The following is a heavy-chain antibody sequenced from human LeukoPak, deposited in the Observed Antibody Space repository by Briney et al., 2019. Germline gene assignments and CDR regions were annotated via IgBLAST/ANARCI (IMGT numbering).Heavy chain of an antibody. CDR2: ISSSSSYI. V-gene: IGHV3-21*01. J-gene: IGHJ6*03. D-gene: IGHD1-1*01. CDR3: ARTTADYYYMDV. CDR1: GFTFSSYS. Sequence: PGGSLRLSCAASGFTFSSYSMNWVRQAPGKGLEWVSSISSSSSYIYYADSVKGRFTISRDNAKNSLYLQMNSLRAEDTAAYYCARTTADYYYMDVWGKGTTVTVSS.